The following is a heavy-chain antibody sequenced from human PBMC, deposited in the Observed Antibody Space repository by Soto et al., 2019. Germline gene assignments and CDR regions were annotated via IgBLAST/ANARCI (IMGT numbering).Heavy chain of an antibody. Sequence: QVQLQESGPGLVKPSETLSLTCTVSGGSIYRSGYYWGWIRQPPERGLEWIGNIDYNGVTYSNPSLKSRFTISRVTSKNQFSLKLASVTVADTALYYCGKVLVGATGHTDSDSWGPGTLVAVSS. D-gene: IGHD2-15*01. CDR3: GKVLVGATGHTDSDS. CDR2: IDYNGVT. J-gene: IGHJ4*02. V-gene: IGHV4-39*01. CDR1: GGSIYRSGYY.